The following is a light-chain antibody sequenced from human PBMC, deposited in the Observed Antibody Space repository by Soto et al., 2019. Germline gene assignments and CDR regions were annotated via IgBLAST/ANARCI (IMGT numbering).Light chain of an antibody. CDR2: ATS. V-gene: IGKV1-9*01. J-gene: IGKJ4*01. Sequence: IQLTQSPSSLSASVGDRVTVTCRASQDISSYLAWYQQNPGKAPKLLIYATSTLQSGVPSRFSGSGSGTDFAHTISSLPPENFATYYCKKISSTPLTFGGGTTVDIK. CDR1: QDISSY. CDR3: KKISSTPLT.